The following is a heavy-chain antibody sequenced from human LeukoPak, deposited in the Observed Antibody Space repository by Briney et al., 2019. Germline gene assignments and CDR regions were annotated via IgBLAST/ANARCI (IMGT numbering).Heavy chain of an antibody. CDR1: GYTFTSYA. D-gene: IGHD6-19*01. CDR2: INAGNGNT. V-gene: IGHV1-3*01. J-gene: IGHJ6*02. CDR3: ATLDSSGGDYYYYYGMDV. Sequence: GASVKVSCKASGYTFTSYAMHWVRQAPGQRLEWMGWINAGNGNTKYSQKFQGRVTITRDTSASTAYMELSSLRSEDTAVYYCATLDSSGGDYYYYYGMDVWGQGTTVTVSS.